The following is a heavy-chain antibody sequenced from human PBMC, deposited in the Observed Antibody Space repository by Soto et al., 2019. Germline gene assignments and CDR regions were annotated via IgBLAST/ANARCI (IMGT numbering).Heavy chain of an antibody. J-gene: IGHJ4*02. CDR2: IIPIFGTA. Sequence: GASVKVSCKASGVTFSSYAISWVRQAPGQGLEWMGGIIPIFGTANYAQKFQGRVTITADESTSTAYMELSSLRSEDTAVYYCATTYCGGDCQIDYWGQGTLVTVSS. CDR3: ATTYCGGDCQIDY. V-gene: IGHV1-69*13. CDR1: GVTFSSYA. D-gene: IGHD2-21*02.